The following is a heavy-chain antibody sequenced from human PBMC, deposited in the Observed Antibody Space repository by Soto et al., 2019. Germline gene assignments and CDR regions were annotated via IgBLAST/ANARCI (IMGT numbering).Heavy chain of an antibody. D-gene: IGHD2-15*01. Sequence: QVQLQQWGAGLLKPSETLSLTCAVYGGSFGGYNWSWIRQPPGKGLEWIGEINHSGSTNYSPSLQRRLTTSVDTSKNEASLKLSSVTAADTAVHHCARAAPRYCRGGSGYSGRDCWGQGTLVTVSS. CDR2: INHSGST. J-gene: IGHJ4*02. V-gene: IGHV4-34*01. CDR1: GGSFGGYN. CDR3: ARAAPRYCRGGSGYSGRDC.